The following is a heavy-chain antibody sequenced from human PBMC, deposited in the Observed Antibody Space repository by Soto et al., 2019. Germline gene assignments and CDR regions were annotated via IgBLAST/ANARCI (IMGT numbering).Heavy chain of an antibody. CDR3: ARKDYYGAGIYYFDH. CDR1: GYTFTAYP. Sequence: QVPLVQSGAEVKKPGASVKVSCKASGYTFTAYPVHWVRQAPGQRLEWMGWINGANGDTGYSQKFQGRVTVTRDTSANTGYMELSSLTSEDTAVYYCARKDYYGAGIYYFDHWGQGTLVTVSS. V-gene: IGHV1-3*01. D-gene: IGHD3-10*01. J-gene: IGHJ4*02. CDR2: INGANGDT.